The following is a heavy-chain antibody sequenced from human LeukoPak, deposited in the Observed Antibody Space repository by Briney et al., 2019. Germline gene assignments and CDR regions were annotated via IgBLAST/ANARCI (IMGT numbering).Heavy chain of an antibody. CDR1: GFTFSSYS. J-gene: IGHJ4*02. D-gene: IGHD3-3*01. V-gene: IGHV3-30*02. CDR2: IRYDGSNK. CDR3: AKNADDFWSGPIGFDY. Sequence: PGGSLRLSCAASGFTFSSYSMNWVRQAPGKGLEWVAFIRYDGSNKYYADSVKGRFTISRDNSKNTLYLQMNSLRAEDTAVYYCAKNADDFWSGPIGFDYWGQGTLVTVSS.